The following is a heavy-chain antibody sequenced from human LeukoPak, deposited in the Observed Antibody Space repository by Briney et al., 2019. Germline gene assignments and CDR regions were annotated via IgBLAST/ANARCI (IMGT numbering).Heavy chain of an antibody. D-gene: IGHD1-26*01. CDR1: GGSISSYY. V-gene: IGHV4-59*01. Sequence: PSETLSLTCTVSGGSISSYYWSWIRQPPGKGLEWIGYIYYSGSTNYNPSLKSRVTISVDTYKNQFSLKLSSVTAADTAVYYCARRDSGSLDYWGQGTLVTVSS. J-gene: IGHJ4*02. CDR2: IYYSGST. CDR3: ARRDSGSLDY.